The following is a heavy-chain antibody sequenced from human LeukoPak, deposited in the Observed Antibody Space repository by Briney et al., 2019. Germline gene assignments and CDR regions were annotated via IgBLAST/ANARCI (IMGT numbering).Heavy chain of an antibody. J-gene: IGHJ3*02. D-gene: IGHD1-7*01. CDR1: GGSFSGYY. CDR2: INHSGST. Sequence: SETLSLTCAVYGGSFSGYYWSWIRQPPGKGLEWIGEINHSGSTNYNPSLKSRVTISVDTSKNQFSLKLSSVTAADTAVYYCARHDRWNSWVGDAFDIWGQGTMVTVSS. V-gene: IGHV4-34*01. CDR3: ARHDRWNSWVGDAFDI.